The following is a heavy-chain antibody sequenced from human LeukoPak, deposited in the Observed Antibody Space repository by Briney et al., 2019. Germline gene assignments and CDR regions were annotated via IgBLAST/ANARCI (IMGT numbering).Heavy chain of an antibody. V-gene: IGHV4-4*09. Sequence: SETLSLTCTVSGGSISSYYWSWIRRPPGKGLEWIGYIYTSGSTNYNPSLKSRVTISVDTSKNQFSLKLSSVTAADTAVYYCARLGEGSSWVQRNYYYYYMDVWGKGTTVTVSS. CDR3: ARLGEGSSWVQRNYYYYYMDV. CDR2: IYTSGST. D-gene: IGHD6-13*01. J-gene: IGHJ6*03. CDR1: GGSISSYY.